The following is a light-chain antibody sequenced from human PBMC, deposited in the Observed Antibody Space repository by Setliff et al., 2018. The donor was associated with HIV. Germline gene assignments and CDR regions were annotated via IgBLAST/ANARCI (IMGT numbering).Light chain of an antibody. V-gene: IGLV2-11*01. CDR2: DVT. CDR1: SSDVGGYNY. CDR3: CSYVTGSTYV. Sequence: QSALTQPRSVSGSPGQSVTISCTGTSSDVGGYNYVSWYQHYPGKAPKFMIYDVTTRPSGVSNRFSGSKSGNTASLTISGLQAEDEADYFCCSYVTGSTYVCGTGTKSPS. J-gene: IGLJ1*01.